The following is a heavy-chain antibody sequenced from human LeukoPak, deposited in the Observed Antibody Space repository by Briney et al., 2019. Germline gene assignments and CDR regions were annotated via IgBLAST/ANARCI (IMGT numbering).Heavy chain of an antibody. Sequence: ESSETLSLTCAVYGGSFSGYYWSWIRQPPGKGLEWIGEINHSGSTNYNPSLKSRVTISVDTSKNQFSLKLSSVTAADTAVYYCARDLNYYDSRGYYLDAFDIWGQGTMVTVSS. CDR3: ARDLNYYDSRGYYLDAFDI. D-gene: IGHD3-22*01. CDR1: GGSFSGYY. CDR2: INHSGST. J-gene: IGHJ3*02. V-gene: IGHV4-34*01.